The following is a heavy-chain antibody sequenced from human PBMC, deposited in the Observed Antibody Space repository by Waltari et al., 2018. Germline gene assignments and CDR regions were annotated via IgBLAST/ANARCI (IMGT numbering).Heavy chain of an antibody. CDR2: ITGSSNTI. D-gene: IGHD3-22*01. V-gene: IGHV3-48*04. CDR3: ARASTYYDMSY. CDR1: GFTFINYH. Sequence: EVQLVESGGGLVQPGGSLRLTCAASGFTFINYHMGWVRQAPGEGLVWVSLITGSSNTIRYADSRRGRFTISRDNAKNSLYLQMNSLRADDTAVYYCARASTYYDMSYWGQGTLVTVSA. J-gene: IGHJ4*02.